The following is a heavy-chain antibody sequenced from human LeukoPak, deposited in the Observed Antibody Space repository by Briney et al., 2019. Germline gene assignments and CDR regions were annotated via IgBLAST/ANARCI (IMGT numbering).Heavy chain of an antibody. D-gene: IGHD3-3*01. Sequence: VSVKVSCKASGYSFIGYYVHWVRQAPGQGLEWMGWMNPNSGGTNYAQKFQGRVTMTRDTSISTAYMELSSLRSDDTAVYYCARAPVGGPLRFFDYWGQGTLVTVSS. CDR2: MNPNSGGT. CDR1: GYSFIGYY. J-gene: IGHJ4*02. V-gene: IGHV1-2*02. CDR3: ARAPVGGPLRFFDY.